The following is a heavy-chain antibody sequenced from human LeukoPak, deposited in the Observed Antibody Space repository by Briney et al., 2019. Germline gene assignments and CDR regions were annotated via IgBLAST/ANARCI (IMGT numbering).Heavy chain of an antibody. CDR1: GFTFSDYY. V-gene: IGHV3-11*04. D-gene: IGHD5-18*01. CDR2: ISSSGSTI. CDR3: AKDQGDTAMVLYYFDY. Sequence: GGSLRLSCAASGFTFSDYYMSWIRQAPGKGLEWVSYISSSGSTIYYADSVKGRFTISRDNAKNSLYLQMNSLRAEDTAVYYCAKDQGDTAMVLYYFDYWGQGTLVTVSS. J-gene: IGHJ4*02.